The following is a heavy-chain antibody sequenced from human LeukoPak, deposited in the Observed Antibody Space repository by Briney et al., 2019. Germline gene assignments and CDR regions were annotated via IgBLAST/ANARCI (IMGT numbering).Heavy chain of an antibody. J-gene: IGHJ4*02. V-gene: IGHV3-33*01. D-gene: IGHD6-13*01. CDR2: IWYDGSDK. Sequence: GGSLRLSCAASGFTFRDHGMHWVRQAPGKGLEWVAIIWYDGSDKYYADSVKGRFTISRDNSKNTLYLQMNSLRAEDTAVYYCARDIGAARYVDYWGQGTQVTVSS. CDR1: GFTFRDHG. CDR3: ARDIGAARYVDY.